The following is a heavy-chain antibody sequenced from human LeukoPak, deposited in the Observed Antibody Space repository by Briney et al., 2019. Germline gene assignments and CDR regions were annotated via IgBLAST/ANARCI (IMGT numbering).Heavy chain of an antibody. Sequence: GGSLRLSCAACGFTFSSYVMHWVRQAPGKGLEWVAFIRYDGSNKYYADSVKGRFTISRDNSKNTLYLQMNSLRAEDTAVYYCAKDFSSSWHAGIDYWGQGTLVTVSS. CDR3: AKDFSSSWHAGIDY. V-gene: IGHV3-30*02. D-gene: IGHD6-13*01. J-gene: IGHJ4*02. CDR1: GFTFSSYV. CDR2: IRYDGSNK.